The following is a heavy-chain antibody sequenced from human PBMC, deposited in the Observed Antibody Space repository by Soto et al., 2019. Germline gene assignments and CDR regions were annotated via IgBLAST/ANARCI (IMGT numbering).Heavy chain of an antibody. V-gene: IGHV3-74*01. J-gene: IGHJ4*02. CDR3: ERASDGHWVWWLTK. D-gene: IGHD5-12*01. CDR2: INGDWVAT. CDR1: VFTFSIQW. Sequence: WLCXRLSGSFGVFTFSIQWMQLVRQTPGKGLVCVARINGDWVATTYADSVKGRFNISRDNAKNTVYMQMNSLRAEDTAVYYCERASDGHWVWWLTKWGRGTLLKVYS.